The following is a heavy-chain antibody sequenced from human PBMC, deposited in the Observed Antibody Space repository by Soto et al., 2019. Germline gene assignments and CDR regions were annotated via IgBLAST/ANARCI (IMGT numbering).Heavy chain of an antibody. D-gene: IGHD1-26*01. CDR3: ARMPSYSGSYYMAYYFDY. CDR1: GFTFSSYA. Sequence: GGSLRLSCAASGFTFSSYAMHWVRQAPGKGLEWVAVISYDGSNKYYADSVKGRFTISRDNSKNTLYLQMNSLRAEDTAVYYCARMPSYSGSYYMAYYFDYWGQGTLVTVSS. J-gene: IGHJ4*02. V-gene: IGHV3-30-3*01. CDR2: ISYDGSNK.